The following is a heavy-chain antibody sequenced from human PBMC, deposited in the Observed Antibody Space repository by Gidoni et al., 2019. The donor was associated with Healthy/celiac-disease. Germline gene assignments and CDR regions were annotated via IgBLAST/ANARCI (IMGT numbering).Heavy chain of an antibody. CDR2: ISYDGSNK. Sequence: QVQLVESGGGVVQPGRSLRLACAASGFTFSSYAMHWVRQAPGKGLEWVAVISYDGSNKYYADSVKGRFTISRDNSKNTLYLQMNSLRAEDTAVYYCARGPPLAVAGTLDYWGQGTLVTVSS. CDR1: GFTFSSYA. V-gene: IGHV3-30*01. CDR3: ARGPPLAVAGTLDY. J-gene: IGHJ4*02. D-gene: IGHD6-19*01.